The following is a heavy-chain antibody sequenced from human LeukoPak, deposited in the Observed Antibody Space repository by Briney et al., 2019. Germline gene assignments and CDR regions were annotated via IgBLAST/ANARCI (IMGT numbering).Heavy chain of an antibody. CDR1: GLTFDDYG. V-gene: IGHV3-20*04. J-gene: IGHJ4*02. CDR2: INWNGGST. Sequence: GGSLRLSCAASGLTFDDYGMSWVRQAPGKGLEWVSGINWNGGSTGYADSVKGRFTISRDNAKNPLYLQMNSLRAEDTALYYCARASYSGYDSDYWGQGTLVTVSA. D-gene: IGHD5-12*01. CDR3: ARASYSGYDSDY.